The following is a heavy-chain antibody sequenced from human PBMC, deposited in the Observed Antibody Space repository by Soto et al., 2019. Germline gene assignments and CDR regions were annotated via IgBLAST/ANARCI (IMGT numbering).Heavy chain of an antibody. CDR2: ISGSGGST. J-gene: IGHJ4*02. V-gene: IGHV3-23*01. CDR3: AKDGAPRYCSRSSCHPAGAY. D-gene: IGHD2-15*01. Sequence: GGSLRLSCAASGFTFSSYAMSWVRQAPGKGLEWVSAISGSGGSTYYADSVKGRFTISRDNSKNTLYLQMNSLRAEDTAVYYCAKDGAPRYCSRSSCHPAGAYWGQGTLVTVSS. CDR1: GFTFSSYA.